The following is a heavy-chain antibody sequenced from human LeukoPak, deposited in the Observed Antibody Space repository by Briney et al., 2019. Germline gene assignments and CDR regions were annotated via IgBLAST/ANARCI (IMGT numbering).Heavy chain of an antibody. J-gene: IGHJ4*02. CDR2: ISGSTGST. V-gene: IGHV3-23*01. D-gene: IGHD3-9*01. CDR1: GFTFSSYG. Sequence: GGSLRLSCAASGFTFSSYGVSWVRQAPGKGLEWVSGISGSTGSTYYADSVKGRFTISRDNSKNTVYLQMNSLRAEDTALYYCAKEGILTGYPPFDWGQGTLVTVSS. CDR3: AKEGILTGYPPFD.